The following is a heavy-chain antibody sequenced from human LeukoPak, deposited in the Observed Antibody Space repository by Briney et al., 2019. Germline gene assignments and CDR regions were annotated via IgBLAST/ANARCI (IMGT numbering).Heavy chain of an antibody. Sequence: GASVKVSCKASGYNFISYGINWVRQAPGQGLEWMGWISAYNGNTNYAQKLQGRVTMTTDTSTSTAYMELRSLRSEDTAVYYCARDDSSGWYPAYNWFDPWGQGTLVTVSS. D-gene: IGHD6-19*01. CDR1: GYNFISYG. V-gene: IGHV1-18*01. J-gene: IGHJ5*02. CDR3: ARDDSSGWYPAYNWFDP. CDR2: ISAYNGNT.